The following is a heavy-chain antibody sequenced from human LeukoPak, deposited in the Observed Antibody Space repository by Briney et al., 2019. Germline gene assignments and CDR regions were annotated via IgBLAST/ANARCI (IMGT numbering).Heavy chain of an antibody. Sequence: GGSLRLSCAASGFTFSNYAMHWVRQAPGKRLEWVAVISYDGSKVYYGDPVKGRFSISRDNAKNSLYLQMNSLRAEDTAVYYCASSIGAQNYWGQGTLVTVSS. V-gene: IGHV3-30-3*01. CDR1: GFTFSNYA. CDR2: ISYDGSKV. J-gene: IGHJ4*02. CDR3: ASSIGAQNY. D-gene: IGHD3-16*01.